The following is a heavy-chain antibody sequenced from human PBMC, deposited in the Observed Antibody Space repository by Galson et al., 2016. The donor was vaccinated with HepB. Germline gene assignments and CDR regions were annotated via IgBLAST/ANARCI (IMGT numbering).Heavy chain of an antibody. J-gene: IGHJ4*02. D-gene: IGHD6-19*01. CDR2: LNQDGSVR. Sequence: SLRLSCAASGFTFSSYWMSWVRQAPGKGLEWVATLNQDGSVRYYEDSVKGRFTISRDNAKNSLYLQMNSLRAEDAAVYYCARDPSSSSTGWYYIDSWGQGTLVTVSS. CDR1: GFTFSSYW. CDR3: ARDPSSSSTGWYYIDS. V-gene: IGHV3-7*01.